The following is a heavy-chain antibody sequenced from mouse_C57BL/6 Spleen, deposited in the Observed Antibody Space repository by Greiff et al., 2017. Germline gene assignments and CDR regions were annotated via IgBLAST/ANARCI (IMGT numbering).Heavy chain of an antibody. CDR1: GYTFTNYW. Sequence: VQLQQSGAELVRPGTSVKMSCKASGYTFTNYWIGWAKQRPGHGLEGIGDIYPGGGYTNYNEKFKGKATRTADKSSSPAYMQFSSLTAEDSAIYYCARWGGDYRYFDVWGTGTTVTVSS. V-gene: IGHV1-63*01. CDR3: ARWGGDYRYFDV. CDR2: IYPGGGYT. J-gene: IGHJ1*03.